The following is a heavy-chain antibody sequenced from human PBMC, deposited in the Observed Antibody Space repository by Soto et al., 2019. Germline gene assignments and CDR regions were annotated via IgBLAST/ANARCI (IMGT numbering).Heavy chain of an antibody. J-gene: IGHJ5*02. D-gene: IGHD2-15*01. CDR1: GGSISSGDFY. CDR3: ARGGPTGGSYKYNWFDP. Sequence: SETLSLTCTVSGGSISSGDFYWSWIRQPPGRGLEWIGYISYSGSTYYNTSLKSRVTISVDTSKNQFSLKLNSVTAADTAVYYCARGGPTGGSYKYNWFDPCGQGTMVTVYS. V-gene: IGHV4-30-4*01. CDR2: ISYSGST.